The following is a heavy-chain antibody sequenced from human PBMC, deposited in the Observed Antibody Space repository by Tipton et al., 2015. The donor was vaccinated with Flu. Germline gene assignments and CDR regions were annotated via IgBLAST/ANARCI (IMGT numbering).Heavy chain of an antibody. CDR2: IYPSGTT. V-gene: IGHV4-39*01. CDR3: ARLSYYDVDLKNFYFDY. CDR1: TFSSYW. D-gene: IGHD3-10*02. Sequence: TFSSYWMNWVRQAPGKRLELIGSIYPSGTTYYNPSLKSRVTISVDTSKSQFSLMLRSVTAADTAVYYCARLSYYDVDLKNFYFDYWGQGALVTVSS. J-gene: IGHJ4*02.